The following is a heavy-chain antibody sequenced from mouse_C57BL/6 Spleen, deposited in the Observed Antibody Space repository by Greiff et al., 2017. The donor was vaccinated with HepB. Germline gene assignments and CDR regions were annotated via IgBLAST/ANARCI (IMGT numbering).Heavy chain of an antibody. V-gene: IGHV1-74*01. J-gene: IGHJ4*01. CDR3: EMGSGHYYAMGY. D-gene: IGHD1-1*01. CDR2: IHPSDSDT. Sequence: QVQLQQPGAELVKPGASVKVSCKASGYTFTSYWMHWVKQRPGQGLEWIGRIHPSDSDTNYNQKFKGKATLTVDKSSSTAYMQLSSLTSEDSAVYYCEMGSGHYYAMGYWGQGTSVTVSS. CDR1: GYTFTSYW.